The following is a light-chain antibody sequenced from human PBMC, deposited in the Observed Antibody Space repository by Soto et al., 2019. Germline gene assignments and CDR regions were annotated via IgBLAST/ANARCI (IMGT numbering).Light chain of an antibody. CDR1: SGHSSYI. V-gene: IGLV4-60*03. J-gene: IGLJ3*02. CDR2: LEGSGSN. Sequence: QPVLTQSSSASASLGSSVRLTCTLSSGHSSYIIAWHQQQPGKAPRYLMKLEGSGSNNKGSGVPDRFSGSSSGADRYLTISNLQSEDEDDYYCETWDTNTRVFGGGTKLTVL. CDR3: ETWDTNTRV.